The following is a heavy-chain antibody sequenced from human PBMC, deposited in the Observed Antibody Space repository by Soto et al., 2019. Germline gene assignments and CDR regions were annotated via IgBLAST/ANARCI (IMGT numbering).Heavy chain of an antibody. CDR2: IYPSDSDT. D-gene: IGHD3-3*01. V-gene: IGHV5-51*01. CDR1: GYNFAGYW. J-gene: IGHJ4*02. Sequence: TGESLKISCKGSGYNFAGYWIAWVRQMPGKGLELMGIIYPSDSDTRYRPSFQGQVTISADKSISSAYLQWSSLRASDTAMYYCARGGVSTRTFDYWGQGTPVTVS. CDR3: ARGGVSTRTFDY.